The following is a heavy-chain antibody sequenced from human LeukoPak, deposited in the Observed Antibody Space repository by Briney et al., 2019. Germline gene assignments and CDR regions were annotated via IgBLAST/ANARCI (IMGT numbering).Heavy chain of an antibody. V-gene: IGHV3-66*01. J-gene: IGHJ4*02. CDR1: GFTVSSNY. D-gene: IGHD6-13*01. CDR3: AIAAAGTNYYLDY. Sequence: GSLRLSCAASGFTVSSNYMSWVRQAPGKGLEWVSVIYSGGSTYYADSVKGRFTISRDNSKNTLYLQMNSLRAEDTAVYYCAIAAAGTNYYLDYWRQGTLVTVSS. CDR2: IYSGGST.